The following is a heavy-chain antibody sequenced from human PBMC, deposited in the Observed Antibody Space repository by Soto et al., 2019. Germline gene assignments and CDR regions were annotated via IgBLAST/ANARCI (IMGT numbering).Heavy chain of an antibody. Sequence: ECLKLACEASGHRFPDYCITWVRQMPGKGLEWMATIDPSDSSVDYSPSFRGHVTFSVDRSITTVYLQWNSLKASDSAMYFCTRRASSSFYHFDGWGQGALVTVSS. D-gene: IGHD2-2*01. CDR1: GHRFPDYC. CDR3: TRRASSSFYHFDG. J-gene: IGHJ4*02. CDR2: IDPSDSSV. V-gene: IGHV5-10-1*01.